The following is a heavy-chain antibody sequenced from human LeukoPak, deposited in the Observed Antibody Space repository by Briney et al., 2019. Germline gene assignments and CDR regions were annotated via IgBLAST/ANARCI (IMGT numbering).Heavy chain of an antibody. J-gene: IGHJ4*02. V-gene: IGHV4-61*02. CDR2: IYTSGST. CDR3: ARDRGVSSSWFFDY. CDR1: GVSISSGSYY. Sequence: PSQTLSLTCTVSGVSISSGSYYWSWIRQPAGKGLEWIGRIYTSGSTNYNPSLKSRVTISVDTSKNQFSLKLSSVTAADTAVYYCARDRGVSSSWFFDYWGQGTLVTVSS. D-gene: IGHD6-13*01.